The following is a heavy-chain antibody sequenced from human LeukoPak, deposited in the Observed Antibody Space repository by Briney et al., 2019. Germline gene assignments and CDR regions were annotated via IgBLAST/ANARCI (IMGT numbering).Heavy chain of an antibody. J-gene: IGHJ5*02. CDR3: ARRIALAGTIWFDP. CDR1: GGSISSYN. V-gene: IGHV4-59*01. CDR2: IYNSGNT. D-gene: IGHD6-19*01. Sequence: KASETLSLTCTVSGGSISSYNWSWIRQPPGKGLEWIGCIYNSGNTNYNPSLKSRVSISVDTSKNQFSLKLSSVTAADTAVCYCARRIALAGTIWFDPWGQGTLVTVSS.